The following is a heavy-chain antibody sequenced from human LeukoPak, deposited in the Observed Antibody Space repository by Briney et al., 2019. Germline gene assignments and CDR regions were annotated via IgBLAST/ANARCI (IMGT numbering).Heavy chain of an antibody. V-gene: IGHV4-34*01. CDR2: INHSGST. CDR3: ASATLGRSTTARANWFDP. CDR1: GGSSSGYY. J-gene: IGHJ5*02. Sequence: SETLSLTCAVYGGSSSGYYWSWIRQPPGKGLEWIGEINHSGSTNYNPSLKSRVTISVDTSKNQFSLKLSSVTAADTAVYYCASATLGRSTTARANWFDPWGQGTLVTVSS. D-gene: IGHD1-1*01.